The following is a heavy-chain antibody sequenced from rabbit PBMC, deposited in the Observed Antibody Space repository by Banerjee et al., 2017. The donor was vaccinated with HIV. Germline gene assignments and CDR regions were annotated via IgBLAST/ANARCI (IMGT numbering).Heavy chain of an antibody. CDR2: IYAGSGSA. J-gene: IGHJ3*01. D-gene: IGHD1-1*01. CDR1: GFSLSSYHM. CDR3: AREYGSSSGYDL. V-gene: IGHV1S45*01. Sequence: QEQLVESGGGLGQPGGSLTLTCKASGFSLSSYHMSWVRQAPGKGLEWIGIIYAGSGSAYYASWAKGRFTISKASSTTVTLQMTSLTAADTATYFCAREYGSSSGYDLWGQGTLVTVS.